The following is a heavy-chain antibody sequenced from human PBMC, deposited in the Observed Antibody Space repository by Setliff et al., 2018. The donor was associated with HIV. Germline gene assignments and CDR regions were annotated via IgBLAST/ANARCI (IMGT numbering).Heavy chain of an antibody. J-gene: IGHJ4*02. D-gene: IGHD2-15*01. CDR3: AKGSCTGGSCVHFDY. CDR2: IDLDGGNI. V-gene: IGHV3-9*03. CDR1: GFTFEDYA. Sequence: QAGGSLRLSCAASGFTFEDYAMHWVRQVPGQGLEWVSGIDLDGGNIDYADSVKGRFSISRDNAKHSVYLQMNSVTTEDMALYYCAKGSCTGGSCVHFDYWGQGALVTVSS.